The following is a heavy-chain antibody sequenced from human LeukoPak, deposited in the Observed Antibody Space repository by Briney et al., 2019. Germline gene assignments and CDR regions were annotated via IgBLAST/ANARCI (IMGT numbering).Heavy chain of an antibody. Sequence: SETLSLTCTVSGGSISSSSYYWGWIRQPPGKGLEWIGYIYYSGSTNYNPSLKSRVTISVDTSKNQFSLRLSSVTAADTAVYYCARASPYGTPIDYWGQGTLVTVSS. J-gene: IGHJ4*02. CDR2: IYYSGST. V-gene: IGHV4-61*05. D-gene: IGHD3-16*01. CDR1: GGSISSSSYY. CDR3: ARASPYGTPIDY.